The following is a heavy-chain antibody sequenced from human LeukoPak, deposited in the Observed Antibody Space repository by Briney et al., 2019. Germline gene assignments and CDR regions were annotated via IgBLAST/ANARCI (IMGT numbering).Heavy chain of an antibody. D-gene: IGHD3-22*01. J-gene: IGHJ5*02. V-gene: IGHV4-59*11. CDR2: IYYSGST. Sequence: AETLSLTCTVSGGTISSHYWSWIRQPPGKGLEWIGYIYYSGSTKYNPSLKSGVTISVDTSKNQFYLKLISVTAADTDVYYCASLYDSSVYTNWLDPWGQGTLVTVSS. CDR1: GGTISSHY. CDR3: ASLYDSSVYTNWLDP.